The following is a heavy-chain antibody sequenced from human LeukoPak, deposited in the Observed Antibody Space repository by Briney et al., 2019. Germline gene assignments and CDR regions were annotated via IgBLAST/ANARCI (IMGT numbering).Heavy chain of an antibody. Sequence: PGGSLRLSCAASGFTLSSYGMHWVRQAPGKGLEWVAVISYDGSNKYYADSVKGRFTISRDNSKNTLYLQMNSLRAEDTAVYYCAKDRYYYDSSGYYPALDYWRQGTLVTVSS. CDR3: AKDRYYYDSSGYYPALDY. CDR1: GFTLSSYG. CDR2: ISYDGSNK. V-gene: IGHV3-30*18. D-gene: IGHD3-22*01. J-gene: IGHJ4*02.